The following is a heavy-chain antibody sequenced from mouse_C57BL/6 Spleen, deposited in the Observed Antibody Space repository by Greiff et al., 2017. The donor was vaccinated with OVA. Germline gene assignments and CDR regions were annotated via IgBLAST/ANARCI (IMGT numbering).Heavy chain of an antibody. Sequence: EVQLVESGGGLVQPKGSLKLSCAASGFSFNTYAMNWVRQAPGKGLEWVARIRSKSNNYATYYADSVKDRFTIPRDDSESMLYLQMNNLKTEDTAMYYCVRHGNYGNYAMDYWGQGTSVTVSS. D-gene: IGHD2-1*01. CDR1: GFSFNTYA. V-gene: IGHV10-1*01. CDR3: VRHGNYGNYAMDY. J-gene: IGHJ4*01. CDR2: IRSKSNNYAT.